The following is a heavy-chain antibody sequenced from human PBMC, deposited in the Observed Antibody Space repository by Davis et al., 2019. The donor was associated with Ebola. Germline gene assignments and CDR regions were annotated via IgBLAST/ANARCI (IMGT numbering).Heavy chain of an antibody. J-gene: IGHJ4*02. CDR2: IYPGDSDT. D-gene: IGHD3-10*01. CDR3: AREAREYVPPNY. CDR1: GYSFTIYW. V-gene: IGHV5-51*01. Sequence: GESLKISCKGSGYSFTIYWIGWVRQMPGKGLEWMGIIYPGDSDTRYSPSFQGQVTISADKSISTAYLQWSSLKASDTAMYFCAREAREYVPPNYWGQETLVTVSS.